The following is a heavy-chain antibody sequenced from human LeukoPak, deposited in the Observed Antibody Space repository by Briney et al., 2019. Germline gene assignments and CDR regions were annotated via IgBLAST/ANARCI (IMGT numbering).Heavy chain of an antibody. Sequence: KPSETLSLTCAVYGGSFGGYYWSWIRQPPGKGLEWIGEINHSGSTNYNPSLKSRVTISVDTSKNQFSLKLSSVTAADTAVYYCVSVVVRGVIDDYWGQGTLVTVSS. V-gene: IGHV4-34*01. D-gene: IGHD3-10*01. CDR1: GGSFGGYY. J-gene: IGHJ4*02. CDR3: VSVVVRGVIDDY. CDR2: INHSGST.